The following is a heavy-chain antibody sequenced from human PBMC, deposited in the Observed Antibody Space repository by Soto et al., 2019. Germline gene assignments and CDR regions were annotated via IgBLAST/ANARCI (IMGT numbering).Heavy chain of an antibody. D-gene: IGHD5-12*01. Sequence: GGSLRLSCAASGFTFSSYSMNWVRQAPGKGLEWVSYISSSSSTIYYADSVKGRFTISRDNAKNSLYLQMNSLRAEDTAVYYCARGPDSGYDFDYFDYWGQGTLVTVSS. CDR1: GFTFSSYS. CDR3: ARGPDSGYDFDYFDY. CDR2: ISSSSSTI. J-gene: IGHJ4*02. V-gene: IGHV3-48*04.